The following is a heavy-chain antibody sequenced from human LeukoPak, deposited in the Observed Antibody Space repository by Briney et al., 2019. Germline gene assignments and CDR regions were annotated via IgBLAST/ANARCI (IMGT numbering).Heavy chain of an antibody. J-gene: IGHJ5*02. D-gene: IGHD4-17*01. CDR1: GFTFSSYE. Sequence: PGGSLRLSCAASGFTFSSYEMNWVRQAPGKGLEWVSYISSSGSTIYYADSVKGRFTISRDNAKNSLYLQMNSLRAEDTAVYYCARDPSGQNGDYSWFDPWGQGTLVTVSS. CDR2: ISSSGSTI. CDR3: ARDPSGQNGDYSWFDP. V-gene: IGHV3-48*03.